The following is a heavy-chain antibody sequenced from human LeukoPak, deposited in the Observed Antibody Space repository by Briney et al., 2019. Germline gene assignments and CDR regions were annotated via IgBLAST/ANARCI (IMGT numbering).Heavy chain of an antibody. CDR3: ARVGNLYYYYYMDV. D-gene: IGHD3-10*01. Sequence: GGSLRLSCAASGFAFTTYWMSWVRQAPGKGLEWVANIKQDGSEEYYVDSVKGRFAISRDNAENSLYPQMNSLRAEDTAVYYCARVGNLYYYYYMDVWGKGTTVTVSS. CDR1: GFAFTTYW. CDR2: IKQDGSEE. J-gene: IGHJ6*03. V-gene: IGHV3-7*01.